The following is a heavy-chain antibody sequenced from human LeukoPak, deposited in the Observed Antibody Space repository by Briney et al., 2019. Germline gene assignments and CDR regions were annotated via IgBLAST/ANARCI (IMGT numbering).Heavy chain of an antibody. CDR1: GYRFTSYW. CDR2: IYPVDFNT. J-gene: IGHJ4*02. V-gene: IGHV5-51*01. Sequence: KHGESLKFSCQGSGYRFTSYWIAWVRQMPGKGLEWMGIIYPVDFNTIYSPSFQGQLTISADKSISTAYQQWSSLKASGTAMYYCARLRQPLPTDYWGQGTLVTVSS. CDR3: ARLRQPLPTDY. D-gene: IGHD2-2*01.